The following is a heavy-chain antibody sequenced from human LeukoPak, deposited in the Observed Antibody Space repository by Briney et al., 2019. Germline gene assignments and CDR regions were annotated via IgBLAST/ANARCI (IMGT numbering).Heavy chain of an antibody. Sequence: GGSLRLSCAASGFTFSSHSMDWVRPAPGKGLEWVSYISTTSVTRYYADAVKGRFTISRDNAKNSLSLVMDGLRAEDTAVYYCVRSCSGGNCYAMDVWGQGTTVTVSS. CDR1: GFTFSSHS. J-gene: IGHJ6*02. D-gene: IGHD2-15*01. CDR2: ISTTSVTR. CDR3: VRSCSGGNCYAMDV. V-gene: IGHV3-48*04.